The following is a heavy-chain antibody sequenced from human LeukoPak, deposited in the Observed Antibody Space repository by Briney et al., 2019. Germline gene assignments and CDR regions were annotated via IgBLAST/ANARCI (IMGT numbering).Heavy chain of an antibody. CDR1: GYTFTSYG. V-gene: IGHV1-24*01. D-gene: IGHD2-21*02. CDR3: AIGWSSVVVTAISFDY. J-gene: IGHJ4*02. CDR2: FDPEDGET. Sequence: ASVKVSCKASGYTFTSYGISWVRQAPGQGLEWMGGFDPEDGETIYAQKFQGRVTMTEDTSTDTAYMELSSLRSEDTAVYYRAIGWSSVVVTAISFDYWGQGTLVTVSS.